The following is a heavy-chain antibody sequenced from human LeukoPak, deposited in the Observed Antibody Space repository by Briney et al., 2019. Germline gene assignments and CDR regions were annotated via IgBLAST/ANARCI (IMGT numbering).Heavy chain of an antibody. D-gene: IGHD4-23*01. V-gene: IGHV4-59*01. J-gene: IGHJ4*02. Sequence: SETLSLTCTVSGGSIRSYYWSWIRQTPGRGLEWIGFISYSAYTSYSPSLKSRVAISVDTSKSQFSLRLSSMTAADTAIYYCARGRNDNGGMFFDSWAQGTLVTVSS. CDR2: ISYSAYT. CDR3: ARGRNDNGGMFFDS. CDR1: GGSIRSYY.